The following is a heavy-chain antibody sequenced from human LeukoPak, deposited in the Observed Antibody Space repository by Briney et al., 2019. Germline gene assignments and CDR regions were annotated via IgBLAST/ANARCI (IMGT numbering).Heavy chain of an antibody. Sequence: SETLSLTCADYGGSFSGYYWSWIRQPPGKGLEWIGEINHSGSTNYNPSLKSRVTISVDTSKNQFSLKLSSVTAADTAVYYCARERRWAAAGIPSYYMDVWGKGTTLTVSS. CDR1: GGSFSGYY. V-gene: IGHV4-34*01. CDR3: ARERRWAAAGIPSYYMDV. J-gene: IGHJ6*03. D-gene: IGHD6-13*01. CDR2: INHSGST.